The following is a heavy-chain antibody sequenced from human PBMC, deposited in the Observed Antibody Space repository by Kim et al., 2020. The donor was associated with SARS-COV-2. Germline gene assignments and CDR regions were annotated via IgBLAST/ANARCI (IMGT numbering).Heavy chain of an antibody. Sequence: ASVKVSCKSSGYTFTSYGMNWVRQAPGQGLEWMGWISADSGDTKYAQKLQDRVTMTTDTSTRTVYMELRNLKSNDTAVYYCARGDRYYPQQYDMDIWGQGTTVILSS. CDR1: GYTFTSYG. D-gene: IGHD3-10*01. J-gene: IGHJ6*02. CDR2: ISADSGDT. V-gene: IGHV1-18*01. CDR3: ARGDRYYPQQYDMDI.